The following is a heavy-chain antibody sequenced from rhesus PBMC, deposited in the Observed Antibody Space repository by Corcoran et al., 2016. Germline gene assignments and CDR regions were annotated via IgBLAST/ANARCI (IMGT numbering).Heavy chain of an antibody. Sequence: QVQLQESGPGVVKPSETLSLTCAVSGGSISDSYRWSWIRQPPGKGLEWIGYIYGNSTSTNYTPSLKSLVTISKDPSKDQFSWKRSSVTAADTAVYYCARGVGAAAGIDYWGQGVLVTLSP. CDR1: GGSISDSYR. CDR2: IYGNSTST. J-gene: IGHJ4*01. V-gene: IGHV4S10*01. CDR3: ARGVGAAAGIDY. D-gene: IGHD6-25*01.